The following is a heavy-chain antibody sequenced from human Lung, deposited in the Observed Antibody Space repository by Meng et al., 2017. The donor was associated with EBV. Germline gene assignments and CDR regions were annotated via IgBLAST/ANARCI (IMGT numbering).Heavy chain of an antibody. CDR2: ISSSGSTI. J-gene: IGHJ1*01. D-gene: IGHD1-26*01. CDR1: GFTFSDYY. V-gene: IGHV3-11*01. CDR3: ARDLVGATHYFQH. Sequence: QVQLVEXXXXXGKPGGXXXRSCAASGFTFSDYYMSWVRQAPGKGLEWVSYISSSGSTIYYADSVKGRFTISRDNAKNSLNLQMNSLRAEDTAVYYCARDLVGATHYFQHWGQGTLVTVSS.